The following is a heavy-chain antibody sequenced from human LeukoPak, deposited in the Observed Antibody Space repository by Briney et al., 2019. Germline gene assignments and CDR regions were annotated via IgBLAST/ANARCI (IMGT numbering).Heavy chain of an antibody. CDR1: GYTFTSYY. CDR2: INPSGGST. V-gene: IGHV1-46*01. J-gene: IGHJ4*02. Sequence: ASVTVSCKASGYTFTSYYMHWVRQAPGQGLEWMGIINPSGGSTSYAQKFQGRVTMTRDTSTSTVYMELSSLRSEDTAVYYCARSGVFQWERSHDDDYWGQGTLVTVSS. D-gene: IGHD1-1*01. CDR3: ARSGVFQWERSHDDDY.